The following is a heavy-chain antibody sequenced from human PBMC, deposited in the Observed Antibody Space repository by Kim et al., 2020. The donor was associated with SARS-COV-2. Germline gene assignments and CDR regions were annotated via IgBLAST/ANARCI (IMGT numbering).Heavy chain of an antibody. CDR3: ASRGVISHAFDI. D-gene: IGHD3-10*01. J-gene: IGHJ3*02. V-gene: IGHV4-39*01. CDR2: IYYSGST. CDR1: GGSISSSSYY. Sequence: SETLSLTCTVSGGSISSSSYYWGWIRQPPGKGLEWIGSIYYSGSTYYNPSLKSRVTISVDTSKNQFSLKLSSVTAADTAVYYRASRGVISHAFDIWGQGTMVTVSS.